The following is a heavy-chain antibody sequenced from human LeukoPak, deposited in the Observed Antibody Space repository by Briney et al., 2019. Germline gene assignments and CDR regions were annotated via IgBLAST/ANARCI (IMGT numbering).Heavy chain of an antibody. CDR3: ARDGLYYDYVWGSYRQGYYFDY. D-gene: IGHD3-16*02. CDR2: IKQDGSEK. CDR1: GFTFSSYW. V-gene: IGHV3-7*01. Sequence: PGGSLRLSCAASGFTFSSYWLSWVRQAPGKGLVWVANIKQDGSEKYYVDSVKGRFTISRDNAKNSLYLQMNSLRAEDTAVYYCARDGLYYDYVWGSYRQGYYFDYWGQGTLVTVSS. J-gene: IGHJ4*02.